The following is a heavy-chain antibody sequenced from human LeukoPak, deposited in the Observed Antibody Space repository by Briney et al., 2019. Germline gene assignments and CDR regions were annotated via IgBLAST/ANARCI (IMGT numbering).Heavy chain of an antibody. CDR3: ARHIVGATMRIDY. Sequence: SETLSLTCTVSXSSISSSTYYWGWLRQPPGKGLEWIGSIYYSGSTYYNPSLKSRVTMSVDTSKNQFSLKLSSVTAADTAVYYCARHIVGATMRIDYWGQGTLVTVSS. V-gene: IGHV4-39*01. J-gene: IGHJ4*02. CDR2: IYYSGST. D-gene: IGHD1-26*01. CDR1: XSSISSSTYY.